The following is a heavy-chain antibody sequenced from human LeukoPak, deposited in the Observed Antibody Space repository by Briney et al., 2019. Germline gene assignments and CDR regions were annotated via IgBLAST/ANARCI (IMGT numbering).Heavy chain of an antibody. J-gene: IGHJ4*02. CDR1: GYSFISYW. V-gene: IGHV5-51*01. Sequence: GESLKISCKGSGYSFISYWIGWVRQKPGKGLEWMGIIYSCDSDTRYSPSFQGQVTISADKSISTAYLQWSSLKASDTAMYYCARSVDPGTEYYFDYWGQGTLVTVSS. D-gene: IGHD1-14*01. CDR2: IYSCDSDT. CDR3: ARSVDPGTEYYFDY.